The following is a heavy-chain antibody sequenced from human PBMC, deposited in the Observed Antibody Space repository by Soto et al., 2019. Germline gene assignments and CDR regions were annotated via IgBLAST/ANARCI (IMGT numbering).Heavy chain of an antibody. Sequence: QITLKDSGPTLLKPTQTLTLTCTFSVFSLTTSGVGVAWIRHPPGKALEWLALIYWDDDKSYRPALKSRLSITKDTSKNQVVLTMTNMDPVDTATYYCAHSNVGSRDEYWGQGTLVTVSS. CDR3: AHSNVGSRDEY. CDR1: VFSLTTSGVG. V-gene: IGHV2-5*02. CDR2: IYWDDDK. D-gene: IGHD6-13*01. J-gene: IGHJ4*02.